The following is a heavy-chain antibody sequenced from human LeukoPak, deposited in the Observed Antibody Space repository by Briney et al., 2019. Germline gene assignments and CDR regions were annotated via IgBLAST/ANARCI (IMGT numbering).Heavy chain of an antibody. CDR3: ARDQVLYGSGSYSHPRDWFDP. D-gene: IGHD3-10*01. CDR1: GYTFTSYG. Sequence: ASVKVSCKASGYTFTSYGISWVRQAPGQGLEWMGWISAYNGNTNYAQKLQGRVTMTTDTSTSTAYMELRSLRSGDTAVYYCARDQVLYGSGSYSHPRDWFDPWGQGTLVTVSS. V-gene: IGHV1-18*01. J-gene: IGHJ5*02. CDR2: ISAYNGNT.